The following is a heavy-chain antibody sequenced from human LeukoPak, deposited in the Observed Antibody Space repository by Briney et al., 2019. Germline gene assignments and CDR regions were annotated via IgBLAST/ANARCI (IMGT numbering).Heavy chain of an antibody. Sequence: ASVKVSCKASGGTFSSYAISWVRQAPGQGLEWMGGIIPIFGTANYAQKFQGRVTITTDESTSTAYMELSSLRSEDTAVYYCAKVIAPPGIGCFNPGGQEPWSPSPQ. D-gene: IGHD6-13*01. CDR2: IIPIFGTA. CDR1: GGTFSSYA. CDR3: AKVIAPPGIGCFNP. V-gene: IGHV1-69*05. J-gene: IGHJ5*02.